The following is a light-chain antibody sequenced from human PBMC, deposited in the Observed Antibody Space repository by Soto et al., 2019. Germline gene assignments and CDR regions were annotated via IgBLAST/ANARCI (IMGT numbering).Light chain of an antibody. CDR1: SSDVGGYNY. V-gene: IGLV2-14*03. CDR3: SSYTSSSTLYV. Sequence: SVLTQPASVSGSPGQSITISGTGTSSDVGGYNYVSWYQQHPGKAPKLMIYDVSNRPSGVSYRFSGSKSGNTASLTISGLQAEDEADYYCSSYTSSSTLYVFGTGTKVTVL. CDR2: DVS. J-gene: IGLJ1*01.